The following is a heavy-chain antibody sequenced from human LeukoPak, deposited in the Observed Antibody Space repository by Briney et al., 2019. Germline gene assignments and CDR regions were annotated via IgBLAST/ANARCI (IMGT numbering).Heavy chain of an antibody. CDR3: ARDRGYDILTGYYSSPRNYYGMDV. Sequence: GGSLRLSCAASGFTFSSYSMNWVRQAPGKGLEWVSSISSSSSYIYYADSVKGRFTISRDNAKNSLYLQMNSLRAEDTAVYYCARDRGYDILTGYYSSPRNYYGMDVWGKGTTVTASS. J-gene: IGHJ6*04. V-gene: IGHV3-21*01. CDR2: ISSSSSYI. CDR1: GFTFSSYS. D-gene: IGHD3-9*01.